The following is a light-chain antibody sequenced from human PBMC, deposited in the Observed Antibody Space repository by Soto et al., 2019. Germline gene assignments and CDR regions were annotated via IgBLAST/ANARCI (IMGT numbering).Light chain of an antibody. V-gene: IGLV1-44*01. CDR1: SSNIGSNT. CDR3: AAWDDSLNGSFV. CDR2: SNN. J-gene: IGLJ1*01. Sequence: QSALPQPPSVSGTHGQRVTISCSESSSNIGSNTVNWYQQLPGTAPKLLIYSNNQRPSGVPDRFSGSKSGTSASLAISGLQSEDEADYYCAAWDDSLNGSFVFGTGTKVTVL.